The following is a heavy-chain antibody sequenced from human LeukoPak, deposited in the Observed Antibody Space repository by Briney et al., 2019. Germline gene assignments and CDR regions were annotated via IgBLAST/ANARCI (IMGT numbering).Heavy chain of an antibody. D-gene: IGHD6-13*01. Sequence: ASVKVSCKVSGYTLTELSMHWVRQAPGKGLEWMGGFDPEDGETIYAQKFQGRVTMTEDTSTDTAYMELSSLRSEDTAVYYCARDGDSYSSSYSPPFDYWGQGTLVTVSS. V-gene: IGHV1-24*01. J-gene: IGHJ4*02. CDR1: GYTLTELS. CDR3: ARDGDSYSSSYSPPFDY. CDR2: FDPEDGET.